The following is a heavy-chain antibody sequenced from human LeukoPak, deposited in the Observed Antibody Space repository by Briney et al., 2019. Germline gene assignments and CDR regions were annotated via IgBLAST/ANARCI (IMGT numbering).Heavy chain of an antibody. V-gene: IGHV3-48*03. J-gene: IGHJ4*02. CDR1: GFTFSSYE. Sequence: GGSLRLSCPASGFTFSSYEMNWVRQAPGEGLEWVSYISSSGSTITNPASVKGRFTISRDNAKNSLYLQMNSLRAEDTAVYYCARDPRYQGYFYYWGQGTLVTVSS. D-gene: IGHD2-2*01. CDR3: ARDPRYQGYFYY. CDR2: ISSSGSTI.